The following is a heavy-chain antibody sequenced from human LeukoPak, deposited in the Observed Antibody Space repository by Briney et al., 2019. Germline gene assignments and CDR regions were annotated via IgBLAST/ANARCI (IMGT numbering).Heavy chain of an antibody. Sequence: SVKVSCKASGGTFSSYAISWVRQAPGQGLEWMGGIIPIFGTANYAQKFQGRVTITTDESTSTAYMELSSLRSEDTAVYYCARDRGAGVGATLGHFDYWGQGTLVTVSS. V-gene: IGHV1-69*05. D-gene: IGHD1-26*01. CDR1: GGTFSSYA. J-gene: IGHJ4*02. CDR3: ARDRGAGVGATLGHFDY. CDR2: IIPIFGTA.